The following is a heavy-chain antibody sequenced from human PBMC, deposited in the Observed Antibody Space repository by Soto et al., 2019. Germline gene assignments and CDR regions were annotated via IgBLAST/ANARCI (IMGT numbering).Heavy chain of an antibody. CDR3: ATGSSREF. CDR2: VNAGNGNT. V-gene: IGHV1-3*01. J-gene: IGHJ4*02. Sequence: QVQLVQSGAEVKKPGASVKVSCKASGYTFTSYAIHWVRQAPGQRLEWMGWVNAGNGNTKYSQKFQGRVTISRDTSASTGYMELSSQRSEDTAVYYCATGSSREFWGQGTLVTVSS. CDR1: GYTFTSYA. D-gene: IGHD6-6*01.